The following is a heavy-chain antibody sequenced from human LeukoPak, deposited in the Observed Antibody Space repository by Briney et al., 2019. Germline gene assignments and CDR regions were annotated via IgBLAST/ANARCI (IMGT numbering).Heavy chain of an antibody. D-gene: IGHD3-3*01. CDR2: ARNKANTYTT. V-gene: IGHV3-72*01. CDR3: TRDRGYDFWSGYYFDY. Sequence: GGSLRLSCVVSGFTFIDHYMDWVRQAPGKGLEWVGRARNKANTYTTEYAASVKGRFTISRDDSKNSLYLQMNSLKTEDTAVYYCTRDRGYDFWSGYYFDYWGQGTLVTVSS. J-gene: IGHJ4*02. CDR1: GFTFIDHY.